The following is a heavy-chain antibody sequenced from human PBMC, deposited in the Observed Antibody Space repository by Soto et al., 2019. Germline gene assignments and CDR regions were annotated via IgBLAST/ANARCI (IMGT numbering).Heavy chain of an antibody. CDR2: IYHRGNT. CDR1: GGSISSGDYH. CDR3: ARAVSLKGEFDY. V-gene: IGHV4-30-4*01. J-gene: IGHJ4*02. Sequence: SETLSLTCTVSGGSISSGDYHWSWIRQPPGKGLEWIAYIYHRGNTYYNPSFKSRVTMSVDTSRNQFSLNMSSVPAGDTAVYFCARAVSLKGEFDYWGQGVLVTVSS.